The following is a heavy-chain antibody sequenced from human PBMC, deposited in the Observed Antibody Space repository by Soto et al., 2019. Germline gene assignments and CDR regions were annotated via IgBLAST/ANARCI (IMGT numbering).Heavy chain of an antibody. D-gene: IGHD2-2*01. J-gene: IGHJ4*02. V-gene: IGHV4-4*07. CDR2: IYTSGST. Sequence: KSSETLSLTCAVSGGSISSYYWSWIRQPDGKGLEWIGRIYTSGSTNYNPSLKSRVTMSVDTSKNQFSPKLSSVTAADTAVYYCARGACSSTSCHFGFDYWGQGTLVTVSS. CDR3: ARGACSSTSCHFGFDY. CDR1: GGSISSYY.